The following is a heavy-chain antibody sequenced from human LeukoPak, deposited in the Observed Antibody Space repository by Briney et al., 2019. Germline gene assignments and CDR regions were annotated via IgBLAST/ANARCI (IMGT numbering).Heavy chain of an antibody. Sequence: GGSLRLSCAASGFTFSTYSMNWVRQAPGKRLEWVSSISSGSGYIYYADSVKGRFTISRDNAKNSLYLQMNSLRAGDTAVYYCARDSGSYYAFDYWGQGTLVTVSS. CDR2: ISSGSGYI. D-gene: IGHD1-26*01. V-gene: IGHV3-21*01. CDR3: ARDSGSYYAFDY. J-gene: IGHJ4*02. CDR1: GFTFSTYS.